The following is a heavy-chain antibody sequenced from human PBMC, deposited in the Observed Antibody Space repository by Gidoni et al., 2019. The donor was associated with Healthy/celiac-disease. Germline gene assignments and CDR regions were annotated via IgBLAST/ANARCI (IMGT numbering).Heavy chain of an antibody. CDR3: ARVKGDWNDSTVIVVVPADWYFDL. CDR1: GGSFSGYY. CDR2: INHSGST. J-gene: IGHJ2*01. V-gene: IGHV4-34*01. Sequence: QVQLQQWGAGLLKPSETLSLTCAVYGGSFSGYYWSWTRQPPGKGLEWIGEINHSGSTNYNPSLKSRVTISVDTSKNQFSLKLSSVTAADTAVYYCARVKGDWNDSTVIVVVPADWYFDLWGRGTLVTVSS. D-gene: IGHD2-2*01.